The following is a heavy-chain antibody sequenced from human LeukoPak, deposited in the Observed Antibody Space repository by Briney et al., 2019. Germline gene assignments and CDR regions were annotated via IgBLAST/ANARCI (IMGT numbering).Heavy chain of an antibody. J-gene: IGHJ5*02. CDR2: IYYSGCT. CDR1: GGSISSGGYY. D-gene: IGHD3-3*01. Sequence: SETLSLTCTVSGGSISSGGYYWSWIRQHPGKGLEWIGYIYYSGCTYYNPSLKSRVTISVDTSKNQFSLKLSSVTAADTAVYYCARALINYDFWSGYFNWFDPRGQGTLVTVSS. CDR3: ARALINYDFWSGYFNWFDP. V-gene: IGHV4-31*03.